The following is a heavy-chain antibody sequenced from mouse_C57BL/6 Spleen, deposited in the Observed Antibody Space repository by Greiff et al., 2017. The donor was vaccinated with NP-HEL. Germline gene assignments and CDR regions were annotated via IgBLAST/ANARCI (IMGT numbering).Heavy chain of an antibody. CDR3: TKELYYFDY. CDR1: GFTFSNYW. V-gene: IGHV6-3*01. CDR2: IRLKSDNYAT. D-gene: IGHD4-1*01. J-gene: IGHJ2*01. Sequence: EVHLVESGGGLVQPGGSMKLSCVASGFTFSNYWMNWVRQSPEKGLEWVAQIRLKSDNYATHYAESVKGRFTISRDDSKSSVYLQMNNLRAEDTGIYYCTKELYYFDYWGQGTTLTVSS.